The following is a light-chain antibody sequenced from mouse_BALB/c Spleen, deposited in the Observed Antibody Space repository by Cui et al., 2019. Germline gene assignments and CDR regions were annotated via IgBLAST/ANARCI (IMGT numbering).Light chain of an antibody. J-gene: IGKJ2*01. Sequence: DIPMTQTTSSLSASRADRITIIGRASHDVSNYLNWYQHKPDGTVKLLIYYTSRLHSGVPSRFSGIGSGTDYSLTISNLAQEDIATYFCQQGNTLPYTFGGGTKLEIK. V-gene: IGKV10-96*01. CDR3: QQGNTLPYT. CDR1: HDVSNY. CDR2: YTS.